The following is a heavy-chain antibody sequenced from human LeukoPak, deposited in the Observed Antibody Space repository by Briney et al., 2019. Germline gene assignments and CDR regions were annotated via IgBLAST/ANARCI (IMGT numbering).Heavy chain of an antibody. J-gene: IGHJ4*02. Sequence: GGSLRLSCAASGFTFSSYVMHWVRQAPGKGLEWVAVIWYDGSNKYYADSVKGRFTISRDNSKNTLYLQMNSLRAEDTAVYYCAGSIAVAGTIDYWGQVTLVTVSS. CDR2: IWYDGSNK. V-gene: IGHV3-33*08. D-gene: IGHD6-19*01. CDR1: GFTFSSYV. CDR3: AGSIAVAGTIDY.